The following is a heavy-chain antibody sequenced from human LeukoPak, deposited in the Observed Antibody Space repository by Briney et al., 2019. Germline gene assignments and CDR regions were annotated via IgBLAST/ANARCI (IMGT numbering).Heavy chain of an antibody. J-gene: IGHJ4*02. V-gene: IGHV3-30*18. CDR2: ISYDGSNK. Sequence: PGRSLRLSCAASGFTFSSYGMHWVRQAPGKGLEWVAVISYDGSNKYYADSVKGRFTISRDNSKNTLYLQMNSPRAEDTAVYYCAKSQGIYYGSGSYYTGVDYWGQGTLVTVSS. CDR3: AKSQGIYYGSGSYYTGVDY. CDR1: GFTFSSYG. D-gene: IGHD3-10*01.